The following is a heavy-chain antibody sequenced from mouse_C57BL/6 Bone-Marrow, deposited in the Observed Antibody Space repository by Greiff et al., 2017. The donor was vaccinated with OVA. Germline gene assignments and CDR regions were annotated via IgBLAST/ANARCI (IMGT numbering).Heavy chain of an antibody. CDR1: GYTFTSYW. CDR2: IHPNSGST. Sequence: VQLQESGAELVKPGASVKLSCKASGYTFTSYWMHWVKQRPGQGLEWIGMIHPNSGSTNYNEKFKSKATLTVDKSSSTAYMQLSSLTSEDSAVYYCAREAIWNFDVWGTGTTVTVSS. J-gene: IGHJ1*03. V-gene: IGHV1-64*01. CDR3: AREAIWNFDV.